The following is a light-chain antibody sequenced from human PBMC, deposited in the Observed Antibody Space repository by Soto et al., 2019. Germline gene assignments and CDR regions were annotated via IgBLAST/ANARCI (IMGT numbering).Light chain of an antibody. Sequence: ETVLTQSPATLSVSPGDRVNLSCRASQSVGSNLAWYQQRPGQAPRLLVYGGSTRATDIPGRFSGSGSGTEFPLHISSLQAEDFAGYYWQQYNGWPRAFGQGTRVEIK. CDR1: QSVGSN. CDR2: GGS. J-gene: IGKJ1*01. CDR3: QQYNGWPRA. V-gene: IGKV3D-15*01.